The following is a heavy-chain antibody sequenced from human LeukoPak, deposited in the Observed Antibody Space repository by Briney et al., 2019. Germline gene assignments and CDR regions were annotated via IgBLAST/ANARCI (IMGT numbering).Heavy chain of an antibody. J-gene: IGHJ3*02. CDR2: ISVSGSTM. CDR3: TTVSPMVRRASDAFDI. CDR1: GFTFSDFE. D-gene: IGHD3-10*01. V-gene: IGHV3-48*03. Sequence: GGSLRLSCAASGFTFSDFEMNWVRQAPGKGLEWVSYISVSGSTMYYADSVKGRFTISRDSAKNSLYLQMNSLKTEDTAVYYCTTVSPMVRRASDAFDIWGQGTMVTVSS.